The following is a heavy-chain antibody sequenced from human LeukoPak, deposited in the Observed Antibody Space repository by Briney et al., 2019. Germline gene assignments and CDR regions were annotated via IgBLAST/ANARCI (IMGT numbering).Heavy chain of an antibody. CDR3: ARGLVDIVATGRHFDY. CDR2: ISYDGSNK. J-gene: IGHJ4*02. CDR1: GFTFSSYA. V-gene: IGHV3-30*04. D-gene: IGHD5-12*01. Sequence: GGSLRLSCAASGFTFSSYAMHWVRQAPGKGLEWVAVISYDGSNKYYADSVKGRFTISRDNSKNTLYLQMNSLRAEDTAVYYCARGLVDIVATGRHFDYWGQGTLVTVSS.